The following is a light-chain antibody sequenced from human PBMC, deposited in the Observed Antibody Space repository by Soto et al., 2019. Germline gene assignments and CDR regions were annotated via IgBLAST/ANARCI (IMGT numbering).Light chain of an antibody. CDR3: QVWDTSSDHPV. V-gene: IGLV3-21*02. J-gene: IGLJ2*01. Sequence: SYELTQPPSVSVAPGQTASISCGGNNIGIKDVYWYQQQPGQAPVLVVYDNRDRPSGIPERFSGSKSGNTATLTISRVEAGDEADYYCQVWDTSSDHPVFGGGPKVTVL. CDR1: NIGIKD. CDR2: DNR.